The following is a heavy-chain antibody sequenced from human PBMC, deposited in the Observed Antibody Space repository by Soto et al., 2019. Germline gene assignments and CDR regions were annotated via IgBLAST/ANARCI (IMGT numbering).Heavy chain of an antibody. Sequence: HPGGSLRLSCAASGFTFSSYGMHWVRQAPGKGLEWVAVIWYDGSNKYYADSVKGRFTISRDNSKNTLYLQMNSLRAEDTAVYYCARDLGYDSSGYPRSAYYYGMDVWGQGTTVTVSS. J-gene: IGHJ6*02. CDR1: GFTFSSYG. D-gene: IGHD3-22*01. V-gene: IGHV3-33*01. CDR2: IWYDGSNK. CDR3: ARDLGYDSSGYPRSAYYYGMDV.